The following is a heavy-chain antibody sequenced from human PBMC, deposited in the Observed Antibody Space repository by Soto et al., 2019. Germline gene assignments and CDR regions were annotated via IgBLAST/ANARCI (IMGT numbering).Heavy chain of an antibody. CDR1: GFTFSSYA. CDR2: ISGSGGST. V-gene: IGHV3-23*01. CDR3: AKGPFRPARYAPSESYYYYGMDV. D-gene: IGHD1-1*01. Sequence: GGSLRLSCAASGFTFSSYAMSWVRQAPGKGLEWVSAISGSGGSTYYADSVKGRFTISRDNSKNTLYLQMNSLRAEDTAVYYCAKGPFRPARYAPSESYYYYGMDVWGQGTTVTVSS. J-gene: IGHJ6*02.